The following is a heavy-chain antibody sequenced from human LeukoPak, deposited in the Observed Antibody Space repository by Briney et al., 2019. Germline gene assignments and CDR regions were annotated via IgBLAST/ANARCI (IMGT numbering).Heavy chain of an antibody. CDR1: GFTFSDYY. V-gene: IGHV3-11*01. J-gene: IGHJ6*02. D-gene: IGHD3-10*01. CDR3: ARDWSTMVRGVSYYYYGMDV. CDR2: ISSSGSTI. Sequence: GGSLRLSCAASGFTFSDYYMSWIRQVPGKGLGWVSYISSSGSTIYYADSVKGRFTISRDNAKNSLYLQMNSLRAEDTAVYSCARDWSTMVRGVSYYYYGMDVWGQGTTVTVSS.